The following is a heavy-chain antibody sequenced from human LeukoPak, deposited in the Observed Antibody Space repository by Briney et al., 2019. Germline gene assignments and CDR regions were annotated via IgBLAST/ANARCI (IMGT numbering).Heavy chain of an antibody. CDR3: ARGIDTSGWYDFDY. CDR1: GFTFSDYY. D-gene: IGHD6-19*01. Sequence: PGGSLRLSCAASGFTFSDYYMSWLRQAQGKGLEWVSYISSSGSNIYSADSVKGRFTISRDNAKNSLYVQMNSLRAEDTAVYYCARGIDTSGWYDFDYWGQGTLVTVSS. V-gene: IGHV3-11*04. J-gene: IGHJ4*02. CDR2: ISSSGSNI.